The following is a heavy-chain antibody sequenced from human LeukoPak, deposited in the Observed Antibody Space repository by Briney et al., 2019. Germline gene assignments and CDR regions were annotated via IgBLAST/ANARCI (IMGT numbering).Heavy chain of an antibody. CDR1: GYTFTSYG. Sequence: ASVKVSCKASGYTFTSYGISWVRQAPGQGLEWMGWISAYSGNTNYAQKLQGRVTMTTDTSTSTAYMELRSLRSDDTAVYYCARDFGYSSGWYNGFDIWGQGTMVTVSS. CDR2: ISAYSGNT. V-gene: IGHV1-18*01. J-gene: IGHJ3*02. D-gene: IGHD6-19*01. CDR3: ARDFGYSSGWYNGFDI.